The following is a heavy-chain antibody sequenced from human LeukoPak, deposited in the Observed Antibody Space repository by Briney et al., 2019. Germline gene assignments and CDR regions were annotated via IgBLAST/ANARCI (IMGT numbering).Heavy chain of an antibody. CDR2: IYYSGST. J-gene: IGHJ6*03. CDR1: GGSISSYY. CDR3: TRGSIAYYYMDV. V-gene: IGHV4-59*01. D-gene: IGHD3-22*01. Sequence: PSETLSLTCTVSGGSISSYYWSWIRQPPGKGLEWIGNIYYSGSTNYNPSLKSRVTISVDTSKNQFSLKLSSVTAADTAVYYCTRGSIAYYYMDVWGKGTTVTISS.